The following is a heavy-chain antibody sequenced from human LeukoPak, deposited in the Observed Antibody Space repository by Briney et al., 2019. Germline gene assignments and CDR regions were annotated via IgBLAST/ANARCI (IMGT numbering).Heavy chain of an antibody. CDR1: GFTFSSYS. D-gene: IGHD3-10*01. J-gene: IGHJ4*02. Sequence: PGGSLRLSCAASGFTFSSYSLNWVRQAPGKGLEWVSSISGSSSYIYYADSVKGRFTISRHNAKNSLYLQMNSLRAEDTAVYYCARTNSWFGELLGYFDYWGQGTLVTVSS. CDR3: ARTNSWFGELLGYFDY. CDR2: ISGSSSYI. V-gene: IGHV3-21*01.